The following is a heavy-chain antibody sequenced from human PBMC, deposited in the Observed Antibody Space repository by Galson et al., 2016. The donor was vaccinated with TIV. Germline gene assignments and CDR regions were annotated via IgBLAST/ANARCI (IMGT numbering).Heavy chain of an antibody. J-gene: IGHJ5*01. CDR2: ISYDGSK. Sequence: SLRLSCAASGFTFSSYSMHWVRQAPGKGLEGVAVISYDGSKMYAESVRGRFTISRDNAKNTLSLQMNSLRIEDTAVYYCAREVTMSARWEKWFDSWGQGTLVTVS. CDR3: AREVTMSARWEKWFDS. CDR1: GFTFSSYS. D-gene: IGHD4-17*01. V-gene: IGHV3-30-3*01.